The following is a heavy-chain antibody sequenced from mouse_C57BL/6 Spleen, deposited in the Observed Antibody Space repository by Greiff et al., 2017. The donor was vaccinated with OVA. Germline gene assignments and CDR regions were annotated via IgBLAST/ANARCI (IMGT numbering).Heavy chain of an antibody. J-gene: IGHJ3*01. CDR1: GFTFSSYG. V-gene: IGHV5-6*01. CDR3: AREVDGSSRWFAY. D-gene: IGHD1-1*01. Sequence: EVKVVESGGDLVKPGGSLKLSCAASGFTFSSYGMSWVRQTPDKRLEWVATISSGGSYTYYPDSVKGRFTISRDNAKNTLYLQMSSLKSEDTAMYYCAREVDGSSRWFAYWGQGTLVTVSA. CDR2: ISSGGSYT.